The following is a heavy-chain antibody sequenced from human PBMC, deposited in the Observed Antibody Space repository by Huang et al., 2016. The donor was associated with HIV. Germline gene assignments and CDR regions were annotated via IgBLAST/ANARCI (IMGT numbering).Heavy chain of an antibody. Sequence: QVQLVQSGAEVKKPGSSVKVSCKASGGTFSSYAISWVRQAPGQGLEWMGGIIPILGTANYAQEFQGRVTITADESTSTAYMELSSLRSEDTAVYYCARVESRRYYDSSGYYYWGQGTLVTVSS. D-gene: IGHD3-22*01. CDR3: ARVESRRYYDSSGYYY. J-gene: IGHJ4*02. V-gene: IGHV1-69*01. CDR2: IIPILGTA. CDR1: GGTFSSYA.